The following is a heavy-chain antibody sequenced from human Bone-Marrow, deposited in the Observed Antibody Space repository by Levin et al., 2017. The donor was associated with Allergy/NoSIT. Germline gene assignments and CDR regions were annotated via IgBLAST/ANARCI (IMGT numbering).Heavy chain of an antibody. CDR2: ISYDGSNK. CDR1: GFTFSSYG. D-gene: IGHD3-22*01. CDR3: AKEGKRGYYDSSGYYLDY. V-gene: IGHV3-30*18. Sequence: GGSLRLSCAASGFTFSSYGMHWVRQAPGKGLEWVAVISYDGSNKYYADSVKGRFTISRDNSKNTLYLQMNSLRAEDTAVYYCAKEGKRGYYDSSGYYLDYWGQGTLVTVSS. J-gene: IGHJ4*02.